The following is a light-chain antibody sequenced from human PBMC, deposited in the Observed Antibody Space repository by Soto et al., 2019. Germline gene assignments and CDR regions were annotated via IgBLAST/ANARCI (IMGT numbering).Light chain of an antibody. V-gene: IGKV3-15*01. CDR1: HRVSSY. CDR3: QQYNNWPLT. J-gene: IGKJ4*01. CDR2: ATS. Sequence: EIVMTQSPATLPVSPGERATLSCRASHRVSSYLAWYQQKPGQAPRLLIYATSTRATGIPARFSGSGSGTEFTLTISSLQSEDFAVYYCQQYNNWPLTFGGGTKVDIK.